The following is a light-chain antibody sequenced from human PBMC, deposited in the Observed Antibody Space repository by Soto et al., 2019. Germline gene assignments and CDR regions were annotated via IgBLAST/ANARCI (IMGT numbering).Light chain of an antibody. CDR1: SRDIGNYNY. V-gene: IGLV2-14*01. J-gene: IGLJ3*02. Sequence: QSALTQPASVSGSPGQSITISCTGTSRDIGNYNYVSWYQQLPGKAPKLVIYEVSNRPSGISDRFSGSKSGQTASLTISGLQTEDEADYFCGSNRSSNTLVVFGGGTKLTVL. CDR3: GSNRSSNTLVV. CDR2: EVS.